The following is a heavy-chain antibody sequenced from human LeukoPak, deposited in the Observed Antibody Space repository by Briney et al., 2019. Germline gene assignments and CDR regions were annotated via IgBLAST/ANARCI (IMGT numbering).Heavy chain of an antibody. Sequence: SETLSLTCGVNGGSLSGYYWIWIRQPPTQELEWLGEINHSGSTNYNPSLKSRVTISVDTSKNQFYLSLTSLTVADTAVYYCARRRWSSSSVIGYWGRGTRVTVSP. V-gene: IGHV4-34*01. CDR1: GGSLSGYY. CDR3: ARRRWSSSSVIGY. D-gene: IGHD6-6*01. J-gene: IGHJ4*02. CDR2: INHSGST.